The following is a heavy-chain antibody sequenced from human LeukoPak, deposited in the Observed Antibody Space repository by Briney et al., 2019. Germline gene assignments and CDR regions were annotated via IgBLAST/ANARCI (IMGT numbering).Heavy chain of an antibody. D-gene: IGHD5-24*01. CDR2: IGSNGDGI. CDR1: GFSFSSYP. CDR3: VRGGDGYTLLY. J-gene: IGHJ4*02. V-gene: IGHV3-64*01. Sequence: GGSLRLSCAASGFSFSSYPMHWVRQAPGKGLEYVSVIGSNGDGIYYSNSVKGRFTISRDNSKNTLYLQMGSLRTEDMAVYYCVRGGDGYTLLYWGQGALVTVSS.